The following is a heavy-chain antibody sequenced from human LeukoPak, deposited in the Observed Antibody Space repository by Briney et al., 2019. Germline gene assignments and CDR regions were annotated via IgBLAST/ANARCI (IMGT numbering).Heavy chain of an antibody. CDR3: ARGDRPGYSYGYFFDY. CDR1: GYTFTGYY. Sequence: ASVKVSCKASGYTFTGYYMHWVRQAPGQGLEWMGWINPNSGGTNYAQKFQGRVTMTRDTSISTAYMELSRLRSDDTAVYYRARGDRPGYSYGYFFDYWGQGTLVTVSS. CDR2: INPNSGGT. J-gene: IGHJ4*02. D-gene: IGHD5-18*01. V-gene: IGHV1-2*02.